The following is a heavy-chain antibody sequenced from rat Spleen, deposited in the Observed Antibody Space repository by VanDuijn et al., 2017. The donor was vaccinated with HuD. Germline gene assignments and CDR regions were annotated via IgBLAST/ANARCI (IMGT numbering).Heavy chain of an antibody. J-gene: IGHJ2*01. CDR1: GFSLTSYH. V-gene: IGHV2-30*01. D-gene: IGHD1-11*01. CDR2: IWTGGST. CDR3: GREGRPHYLDY. Sequence: QVQLKESGPGLVQPSQTLSLACTVSGFSLTSYHVHWVRQPSGKGLEWMGVIWTGGSTEYNSALKSRLSISRDTSKSQVFLKMNSLQTEDTATYYCGREGRPHYLDYWGQGVMVTVSS.